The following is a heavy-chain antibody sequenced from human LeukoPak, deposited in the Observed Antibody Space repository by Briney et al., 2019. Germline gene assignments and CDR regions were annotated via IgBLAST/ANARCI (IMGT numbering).Heavy chain of an antibody. CDR3: ARRGGYYFYYGMDV. J-gene: IGHJ6*02. D-gene: IGHD3-16*01. Sequence: GESLKISCKASGYSFIDYWIGWVRQTPAKGLEWMAIIYPGDSDSRYTYSPSFQGQVTISADKSISTAYLQWSGLKASDTAIYYCARRGGYYFYYGMDVWGPGTTVTVSS. CDR1: GYSFIDYW. CDR2: IYPGDSDS. V-gene: IGHV5-51*01.